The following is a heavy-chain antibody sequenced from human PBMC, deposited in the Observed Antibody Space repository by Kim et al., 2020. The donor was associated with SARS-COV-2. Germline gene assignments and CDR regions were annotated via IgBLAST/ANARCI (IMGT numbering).Heavy chain of an antibody. D-gene: IGHD3-3*01. V-gene: IGHV4-30-4*01. CDR1: GGSISSGDYY. CDR2: IYYSGST. J-gene: IGHJ2*01. CDR3: ARAEGNITIFGVVIIGHFDL. Sequence: SETLSLTCTVSGGSISSGDYYWSWIRQPPGKGLEWIGYIYYSGSTYYNSSLKSRVTISVDTSKNQFSLKLSSVTAADTAVYYCARAEGNITIFGVVIIGHFDLWGRGTLVTASS.